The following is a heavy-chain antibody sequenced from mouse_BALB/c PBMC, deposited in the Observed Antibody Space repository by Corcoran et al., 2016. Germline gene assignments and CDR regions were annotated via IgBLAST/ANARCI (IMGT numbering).Heavy chain of an antibody. V-gene: IGHV1S136*01. D-gene: IGHD2-4*01. CDR1: GYTFTSYV. CDR3: ARVAVYYDYPFDY. Sequence: EVQLQQSGPELVKPGASVKMSCKASGYTFTSYVMHWVKQKPGQGLEWIGYINPYNDGTKYNEKFKGKATLTSDKSSSTAYMELSSLTSEDSAVYYCARVAVYYDYPFDYWGQGTTLTVSS. J-gene: IGHJ2*01. CDR2: INPYNDGT.